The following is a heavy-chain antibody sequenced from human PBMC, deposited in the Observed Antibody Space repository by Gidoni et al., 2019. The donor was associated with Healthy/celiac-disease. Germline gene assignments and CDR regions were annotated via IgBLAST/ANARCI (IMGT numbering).Heavy chain of an antibody. D-gene: IGHD2-15*01. J-gene: IGHJ3*02. CDR3: TRHGGYCSGGSCHDI. Sequence: EVQLVESGGGLVQPGGSLKLSCAASGFTFSGSAMHWVRQASGKGLEWVGRIRSKANSDATAYAASVKGRFTISRDDSKNTAYLQMNSLKTEDTAVYYCTRHGGYCSGGSCHDIWGQGTMVTVSS. CDR1: GFTFSGSA. V-gene: IGHV3-73*02. CDR2: IRSKANSDAT.